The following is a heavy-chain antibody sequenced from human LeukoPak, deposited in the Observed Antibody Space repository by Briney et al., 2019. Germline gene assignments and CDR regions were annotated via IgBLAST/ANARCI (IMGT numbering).Heavy chain of an antibody. D-gene: IGHD3-10*02. V-gene: IGHV3-48*03. CDR3: AELGITMIGGV. J-gene: IGHJ6*04. CDR1: GFTFSSYE. Sequence: GVSLRRYCAASGFTFSSYEMNWLRPAPGEERVWVSYISSSGSTISHADPVRGRFTSSRDNAKNSLYLQMNSMRAEGTAVHYCAELGITMIGGVWGKGTTVTISS. CDR2: ISSSGSTI.